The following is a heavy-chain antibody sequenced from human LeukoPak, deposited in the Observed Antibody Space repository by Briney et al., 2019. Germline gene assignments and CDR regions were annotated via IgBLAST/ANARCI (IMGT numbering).Heavy chain of an antibody. J-gene: IGHJ4*02. D-gene: IGHD3-3*01. Sequence: ASVKVSCKASGYTFTGYYMHWVRQAPGQGLEWMGRINPNSGGTNYAQKFQGRVTMTRDTSISTAYMELSRLRSDDTALYYCASAHYDFWSGYYTAEDYWGQGTLVTVSS. CDR2: INPNSGGT. CDR3: ASAHYDFWSGYYTAEDY. V-gene: IGHV1-2*06. CDR1: GYTFTGYY.